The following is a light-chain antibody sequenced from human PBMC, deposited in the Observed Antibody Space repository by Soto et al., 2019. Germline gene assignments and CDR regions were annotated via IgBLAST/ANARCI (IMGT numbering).Light chain of an antibody. CDR1: SSDVGGYKY. V-gene: IGLV2-8*01. CDR2: EVN. CDR3: SSYAGRNIVL. Sequence: QSALTQPPSASGSPGQSVTIACTGTSSDVGGYKYVSWYQQHPGKAPKLMIYEVNKRPSGVPDRFSGSKSGNTASLTVSGLQSDDEADYYCSSYAGRNIVLFGGGTEVTVL. J-gene: IGLJ2*01.